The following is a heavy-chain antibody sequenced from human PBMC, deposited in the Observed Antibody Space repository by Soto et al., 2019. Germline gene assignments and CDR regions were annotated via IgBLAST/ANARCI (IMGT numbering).Heavy chain of an antibody. CDR1: GFSFSSFS. V-gene: IGHV3-23*01. D-gene: IGHD3-16*01. J-gene: IGHJ4*02. CDR2: FSGSGGST. CDR3: AKGGGEGYTDNEFDY. Sequence: PGGSLRLSCVASGFSFSSFSMSWVRQAPGKGLEWVSSFSGSGGSTYYADSVKGRFTISRDISKNTLYLQMNSLRAEDTAVYYCAKGGGEGYTDNEFDYWGQGTLVTVSS.